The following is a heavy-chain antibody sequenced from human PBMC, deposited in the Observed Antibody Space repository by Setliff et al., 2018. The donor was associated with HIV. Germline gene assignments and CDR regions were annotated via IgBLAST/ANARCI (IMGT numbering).Heavy chain of an antibody. J-gene: IGHJ3*02. CDR1: TGSISRYY. Sequence: SETLSLTCTFSTGSISRYYWNWIRQPPGKGLEWIGYIYYSGSTNYNPSLKSRVTISLDTSKSQFSLNLSSVTAADTAVYYCARANSIKGYSYGPDAFDIWGQGTMVTVSS. CDR3: ARANSIKGYSYGPDAFDI. D-gene: IGHD5-18*01. V-gene: IGHV4-59*01. CDR2: IYYSGST.